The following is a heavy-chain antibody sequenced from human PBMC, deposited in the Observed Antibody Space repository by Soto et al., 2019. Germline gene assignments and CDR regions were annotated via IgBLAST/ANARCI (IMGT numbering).Heavy chain of an antibody. J-gene: IGHJ4*02. CDR2: IDWDDDK. V-gene: IGHV2-70*11. Sequence: GPTLVNPTQTLTLTCTFSGFSLSTSGICASWIRQPPGKALEWLARIDWDDDKHYSTSLKTRLTISKDTSKNQVVLTMTNMELVDTATYYCARVTKWWLLVDYWGQGTLVTVSS. CDR1: GFSLSTSGIC. CDR3: ARVTKWWLLVDY. D-gene: IGHD2-15*01.